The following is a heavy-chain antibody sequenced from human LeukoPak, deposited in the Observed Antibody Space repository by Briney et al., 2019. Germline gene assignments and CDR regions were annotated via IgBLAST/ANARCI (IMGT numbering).Heavy chain of an antibody. Sequence: SETLSLTCSVSGGSVNSYYWGWVRQPPGRGLEYIGYVYYSGSTEYNPSLRSRVTISIHTSQNQFSLRLSSVTAADTAVYYCARHSPIALRGGGCYYPLGVWGQGTTVTVSS. CDR1: GGSVNSYY. V-gene: IGHV4-59*08. CDR2: VYYSGST. CDR3: ARHSPIALRGGGCYYPLGV. J-gene: IGHJ6*02. D-gene: IGHD2-15*01.